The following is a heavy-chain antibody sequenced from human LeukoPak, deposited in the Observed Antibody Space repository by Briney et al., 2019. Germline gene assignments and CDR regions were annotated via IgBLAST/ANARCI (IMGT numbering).Heavy chain of an antibody. CDR1: GFTFSSYA. Sequence: GGSLRLSCAASGFTFSSYAMSWVRLAPGKGLEWVSAISGSGGCTYYADSVKGRFTISRDNSKNTLYLQMNSLRAEDTAVYYCAKNRQITMIVVVIPAFDYWGQGTLVTVSS. CDR3: AKNRQITMIVVVIPAFDY. J-gene: IGHJ4*02. CDR2: ISGSGGCT. V-gene: IGHV3-23*01. D-gene: IGHD3-22*01.